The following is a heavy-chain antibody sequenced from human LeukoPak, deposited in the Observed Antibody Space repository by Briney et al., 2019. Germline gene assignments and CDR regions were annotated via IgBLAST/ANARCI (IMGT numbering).Heavy chain of an antibody. Sequence: ASVKVSCKASGYTFTGYYMYWVRQAPGQGLEWMGWINPNSGGTNYARKFQGRVTMTRDTSISTAYMELSRLRSDDTAVYYCARDGRDCSSTSCYTPWYYYYGMDVWGQGTTVTVSS. CDR1: GYTFTGYY. CDR3: ARDGRDCSSTSCYTPWYYYYGMDV. D-gene: IGHD2-2*02. J-gene: IGHJ6*02. V-gene: IGHV1-2*02. CDR2: INPNSGGT.